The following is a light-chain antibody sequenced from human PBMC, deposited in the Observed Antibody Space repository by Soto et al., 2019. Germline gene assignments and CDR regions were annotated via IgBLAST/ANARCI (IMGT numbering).Light chain of an antibody. CDR1: QIVNTNS. Sequence: NVLTQSPGSLSLSPGERASLSCMASQIVNTNSLVWYQQRPGQAPRLVIDGASSRATGIPDRCSGSGSGTDFTLTISGLEPEDFAVYYCQQYDKSPWTVGQGTKVDI. V-gene: IGKV3-20*01. CDR3: QQYDKSPWT. CDR2: GAS. J-gene: IGKJ1*01.